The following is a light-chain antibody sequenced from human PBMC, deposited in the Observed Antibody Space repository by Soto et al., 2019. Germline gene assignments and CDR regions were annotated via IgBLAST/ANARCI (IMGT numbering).Light chain of an antibody. Sequence: IPMTQSACTLPASVGDRVTITCRASQSISSWLAWYQQKPGKAPKLLIYDASSLESGVPSRFSGSGSGTEFALKMRSLRPDDFSTDTGNTDMYTF. CDR1: QSISSW. CDR3: NTDMYT. V-gene: IGKV1-5*01. J-gene: IGKJ2*01. CDR2: DAS.